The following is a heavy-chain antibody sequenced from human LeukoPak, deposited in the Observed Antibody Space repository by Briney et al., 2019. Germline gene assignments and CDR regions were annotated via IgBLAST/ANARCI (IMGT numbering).Heavy chain of an antibody. J-gene: IGHJ5*02. V-gene: IGHV1-46*01. CDR1: GYSFTSYY. Sequence: GASVKVSCKASGYSFTSYYMHWVRQAPAQGLEWMGIINPSGGRTTCAQKFQGRVTMTTDTSTSTVYMDLSSLRSDDTAVYYCARDPQVYGDFDNWFDPWGQGTLVTVSS. CDR2: INPSGGRT. CDR3: ARDPQVYGDFDNWFDP. D-gene: IGHD4-17*01.